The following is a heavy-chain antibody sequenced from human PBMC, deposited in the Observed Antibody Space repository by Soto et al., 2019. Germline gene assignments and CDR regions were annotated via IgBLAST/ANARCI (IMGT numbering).Heavy chain of an antibody. CDR1: EDTFSSHA. CDR3: ARDLGGCSAGSCRYNWFDP. D-gene: IGHD2-15*01. J-gene: IGHJ5*02. Sequence: SVKVSCKASEDTFSSHAISWVRQAPGQGLEWMGGIIPIYGTTNYAQKFQDRVTITADTSTSTTYMELSSLRSDDTAVYYCARDLGGCSAGSCRYNWFDPWGQGTLVTVS. V-gene: IGHV1-69*06. CDR2: IIPIYGTT.